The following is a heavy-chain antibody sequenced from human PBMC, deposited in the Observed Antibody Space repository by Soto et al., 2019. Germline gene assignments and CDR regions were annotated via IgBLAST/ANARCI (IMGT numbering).Heavy chain of an antibody. CDR3: ARLPLYSRPRIEGADGMDV. Sequence: QVQLQQWGAGLLKPSETLSLTCAVYGGSFSGYYWSWIRQPPGKGLEWIGENNHSGSTNYNPSLKSRVTISVDTSKNQFSLKLSSVTAADTAVYYCARLPLYSRPRIEGADGMDVWGQGTTVTVSS. V-gene: IGHV4-34*01. CDR1: GGSFSGYY. CDR2: NNHSGST. D-gene: IGHD6-13*01. J-gene: IGHJ6*02.